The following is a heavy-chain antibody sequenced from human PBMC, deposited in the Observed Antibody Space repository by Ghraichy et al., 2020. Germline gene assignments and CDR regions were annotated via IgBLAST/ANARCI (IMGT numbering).Heavy chain of an antibody. V-gene: IGHV1-18*04. Sequence: ASVKVSCKASGYTFTSYGISWARQAPGQGLAWMGWISAYNGNTNYAQKLQGRVTMTTDTSTSTAYMELRSMRSDDTAVYYCARDLPPGIAVAETASLDYWGQGTLVTVSS. CDR1: GYTFTSYG. D-gene: IGHD6-19*01. CDR2: ISAYNGNT. CDR3: ARDLPPGIAVAETASLDY. J-gene: IGHJ4*02.